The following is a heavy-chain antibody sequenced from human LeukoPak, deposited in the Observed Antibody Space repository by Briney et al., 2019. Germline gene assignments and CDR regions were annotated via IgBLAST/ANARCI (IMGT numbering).Heavy chain of an antibody. Sequence: SQTLSLTCSIYGDSVSSNSAAWNWIRQSPSRGLEWLGMTYYRSKWYNDYAVSVKSRITINPDTSKNQFSLLLNSVTPEDTAVYYCARVFGSGWKYYFDYWGQGTPVTVSS. CDR3: ARVFGSGWKYYFDY. V-gene: IGHV6-1*01. CDR2: TYYRSKWYN. J-gene: IGHJ4*02. D-gene: IGHD6-19*01. CDR1: GDSVSSNSAA.